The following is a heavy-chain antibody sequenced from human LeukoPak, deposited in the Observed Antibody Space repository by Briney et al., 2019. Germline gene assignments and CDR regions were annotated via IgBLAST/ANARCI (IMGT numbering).Heavy chain of an antibody. D-gene: IGHD3-10*01. CDR2: ISYDGSNK. J-gene: IGHJ4*02. CDR1: GFTFSSYG. Sequence: GGSLRLSCAASGFTFSSYGMHWVRQAPGKGLEWVAVISYDGSNKYYADSVKGRFTISRDNSKNTLYLQMNSLRAEDTAVYYCAKITTYYYGSGIDYWGQGTLVTVSS. V-gene: IGHV3-30*18. CDR3: AKITTYYYGSGIDY.